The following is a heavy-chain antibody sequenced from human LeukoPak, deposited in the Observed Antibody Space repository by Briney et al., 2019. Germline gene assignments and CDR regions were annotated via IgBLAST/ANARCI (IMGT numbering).Heavy chain of an antibody. V-gene: IGHV3-23*01. CDR3: ARVRIQLWSIRAAPFY. Sequence: GGSLRLSCAASGFTFSSYAMSWVRQAPGKGLEWVSAISGSGGSTYYADSVKGRFTISRDNSKNTLYLQMNSLRAEDTAVYCCARVRIQLWSIRAAPFYWGQGTLVTVSS. CDR1: GFTFSSYA. J-gene: IGHJ4*02. D-gene: IGHD5-18*01. CDR2: ISGSGGST.